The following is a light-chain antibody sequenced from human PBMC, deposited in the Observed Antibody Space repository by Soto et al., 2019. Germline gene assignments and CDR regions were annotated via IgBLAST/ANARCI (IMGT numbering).Light chain of an antibody. CDR1: RSDIVAYDY. Sequence: QSALTQAASVSGSPGQSITIYCTGTRSDIVAYDYVSCYQQRPGKAPKLMIYAVHNRPSGISSRFSGSRSGNTASLTISGLQGEDEAVYYCFSYTTSDTVLFGGGTKLTVL. CDR2: AVH. V-gene: IGLV2-14*01. CDR3: FSYTTSDTVL. J-gene: IGLJ2*01.